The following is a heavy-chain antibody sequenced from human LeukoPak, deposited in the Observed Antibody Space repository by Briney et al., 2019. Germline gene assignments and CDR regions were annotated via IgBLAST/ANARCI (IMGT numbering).Heavy chain of an antibody. Sequence: RGSRRLSCAASGFTFSSYWMHWVGQAPGMGLVWVSRISGDGSTTSYADSVKGRFTISRDNAKNTLYLQMNSLGAEDTAVYYCARLDILTGNYYYFNFWGQGTLVTVSS. CDR2: ISGDGSTT. J-gene: IGHJ4*02. CDR3: ARLDILTGNYYYFNF. CDR1: GFTFSSYW. V-gene: IGHV3-74*01. D-gene: IGHD3-9*01.